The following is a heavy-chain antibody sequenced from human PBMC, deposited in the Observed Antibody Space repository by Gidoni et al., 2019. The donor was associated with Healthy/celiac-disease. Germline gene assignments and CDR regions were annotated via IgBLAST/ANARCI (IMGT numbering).Heavy chain of an antibody. Sequence: EVQLVESGGVVVQPGGSLRLSCAASGFTFDDYTMHWVRQAPGKGLEWVSLISWDGGSTYYADSVKGRFTISRDNSKNSLYLQMNSLRTEDTALYYCAKGVRDSSGTPFDYWGQGTLVTVSS. CDR1: GFTFDDYT. J-gene: IGHJ4*02. CDR3: AKGVRDSSGTPFDY. CDR2: ISWDGGST. D-gene: IGHD3-22*01. V-gene: IGHV3-43*01.